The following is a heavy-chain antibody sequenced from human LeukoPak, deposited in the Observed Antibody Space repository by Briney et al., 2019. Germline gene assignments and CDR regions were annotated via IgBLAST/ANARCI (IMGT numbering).Heavy chain of an antibody. J-gene: IGHJ4*02. V-gene: IGHV3-43*01. CDR2: ISWDGAST. CDR3: ARDGGSSWYFDY. CDR1: GFTFDDYI. Sequence: GGSLRLSCAASGFTFDDYIIHWVRQAPGKGLEWVSLISWDGASTYYADSVRGRFTISRDNAKNSLHLQMNSLRAEDTAVYYCARDGGSSWYFDYWGQGTLATVSS. D-gene: IGHD6-13*01.